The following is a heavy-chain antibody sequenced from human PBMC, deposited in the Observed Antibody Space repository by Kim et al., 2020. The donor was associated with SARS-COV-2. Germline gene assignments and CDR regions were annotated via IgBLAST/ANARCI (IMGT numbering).Heavy chain of an antibody. V-gene: IGHV3-30*09. D-gene: IGHD6-13*01. CDR3: ANILGYSIIVGGFDY. Sequence: DSVKDRLAISTDNSKNTLCLQMNSLRAEDTAVYYCANILGYSIIVGGFDYWGQGTLVTVSS. J-gene: IGHJ4*02.